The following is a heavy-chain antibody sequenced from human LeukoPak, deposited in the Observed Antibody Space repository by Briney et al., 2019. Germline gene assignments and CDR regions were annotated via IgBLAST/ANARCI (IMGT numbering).Heavy chain of an antibody. V-gene: IGHV4-4*02. CDR2: ISLAGQT. CDR3: SRESGPFCPFGY. Sequence: SGTLSLTCGVSGGSISGTNWWSWVRQPPGQGLEWIGEISLAGQTNYNPSLNGRVAMSLDKSSNQLSLHLTSVTAADTATYFCSRESGPFCPFGYWGQGTLVIVSS. J-gene: IGHJ4*02. CDR1: GGSISGTNW. D-gene: IGHD1-26*01.